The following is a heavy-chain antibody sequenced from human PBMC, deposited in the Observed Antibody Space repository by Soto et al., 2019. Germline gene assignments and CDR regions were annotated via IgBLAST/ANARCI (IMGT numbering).Heavy chain of an antibody. CDR3: TTAPYIWGSYLTNF. J-gene: IGHJ4*02. Sequence: GGSLRLSCAASGFTFSNAWMSWFRQAPGKGLEWVGRIKSKTDGGTTDYAAPVKGRFTISRDDSKNTLYLQMNSMKTEDTAVYYCTTAPYIWGSYLTNFWGQGTMVTVPS. D-gene: IGHD3-16*02. V-gene: IGHV3-15*01. CDR2: IKSKTDGGTT. CDR1: GFTFSNAW.